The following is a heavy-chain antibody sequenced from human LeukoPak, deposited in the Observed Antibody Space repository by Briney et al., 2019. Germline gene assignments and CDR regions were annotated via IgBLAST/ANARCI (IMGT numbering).Heavy chain of an antibody. D-gene: IGHD1-26*01. V-gene: IGHV3-21*01. Sequence: RPGESLRLSCAASGFTFSSYSMNWVRQAPGKGLEWVSSISSSSSYIYYADSVKGRFTISRDNAKNSLYLQMNSLRAEDTAVYYCARDGKYYYGMDVWGQGTTVTVSS. J-gene: IGHJ6*02. CDR2: ISSSSSYI. CDR3: ARDGKYYYGMDV. CDR1: GFTFSSYS.